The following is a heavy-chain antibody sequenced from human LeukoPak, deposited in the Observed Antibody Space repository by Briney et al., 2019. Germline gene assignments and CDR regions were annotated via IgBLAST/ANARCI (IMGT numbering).Heavy chain of an antibody. Sequence: ASVTVSFKASGYTFTVYYMHWVRQAPGQGLEWMGWINPSSGGTNYAQKFQGRVTMTRDTSISTAYMELSRLRSDDTAVYYCARVPAGQHDYGDPVPFDYWGQGTLVTVSS. D-gene: IGHD4-17*01. J-gene: IGHJ4*02. CDR2: INPSSGGT. V-gene: IGHV1-2*02. CDR1: GYTFTVYY. CDR3: ARVPAGQHDYGDPVPFDY.